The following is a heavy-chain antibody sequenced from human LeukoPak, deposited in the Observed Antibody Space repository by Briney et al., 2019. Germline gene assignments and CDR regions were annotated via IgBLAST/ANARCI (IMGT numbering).Heavy chain of an antibody. D-gene: IGHD3-22*01. CDR2: IKSKTDGGTT. CDR1: GFTFSNAW. J-gene: IGHJ4*02. Sequence: GGSLRLSCAASGFTFSNAWMSWVRQAPGKGLEWVGRIKSKTDGGTTDYAAPVKGRFTISRDDSKNTLYLQMNSLKTEDTAVYYCITYSPKDYYDSSGYYSPFDYWGQGTLVTVSS. CDR3: ITYSPKDYYDSSGYYSPFDY. V-gene: IGHV3-15*01.